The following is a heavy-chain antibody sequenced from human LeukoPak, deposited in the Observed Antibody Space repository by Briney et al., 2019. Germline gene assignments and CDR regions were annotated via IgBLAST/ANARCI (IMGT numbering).Heavy chain of an antibody. J-gene: IGHJ4*02. V-gene: IGHV3-20*04. CDR3: VRDGARGGMGAPY. D-gene: IGHD3-16*01. Sequence: GGSLRLSCAASGFTFSSYSVNWVRQAPGKGLEWVSGINWNGGSTGYADSVKGRFTISRDNAKNSLYLQMNSLRAEDTAFYYCVRDGARGGMGAPYWGQGTLVTVSS. CDR2: INWNGGST. CDR1: GFTFSSYS.